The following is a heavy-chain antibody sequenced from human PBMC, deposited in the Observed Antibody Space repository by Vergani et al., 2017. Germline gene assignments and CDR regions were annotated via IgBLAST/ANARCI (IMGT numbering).Heavy chain of an antibody. V-gene: IGHV3-30*02. D-gene: IGHD5-12*01. CDR1: GFTFRIYG. Sequence: QVQLVESGGGVVQPGGSLRLSCIASGFTFRIYGMHWVRQAPGKGLEWVAFIRYDGTKRFYGDSVKGRFTISRDNSKNTLYLQMNSLRAEDTAVYYCAKDASGGYDSLFDYWGQGTLVTVSS. CDR3: AKDASGGYDSLFDY. CDR2: IRYDGTKR. J-gene: IGHJ4*02.